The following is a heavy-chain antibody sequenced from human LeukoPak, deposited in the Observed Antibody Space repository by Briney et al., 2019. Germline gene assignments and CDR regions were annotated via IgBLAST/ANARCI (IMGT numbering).Heavy chain of an antibody. V-gene: IGHV3-23*01. J-gene: IGHJ4*02. CDR3: ASRSLWYGEDY. CDR1: GFTFSSYG. Sequence: GGSLRLSCVASGFTFSSYGMSWVRQAPGKGLEWVSALSGNGAKTYYADSVKGRFTISRDNSKNTLYLQMNSLRAEDTAVYYCASRSLWYGEDYWGQGTLITVSS. CDR2: LSGNGAKT. D-gene: IGHD3-10*01.